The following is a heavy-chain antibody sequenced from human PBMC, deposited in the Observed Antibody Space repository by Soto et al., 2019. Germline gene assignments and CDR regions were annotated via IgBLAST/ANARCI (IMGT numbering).Heavy chain of an antibody. J-gene: IGHJ4*02. Sequence: QVQVVQSGGEVKKPGASVKVSCKASGYTFTTYDISWVRQAPGQGLEWMGWISPYNGNTNYAQKVQGRVTMTQDTSTSTAYMELRSLRSDDTAVYYCARPQYGDTFARFDYWGQGTLVTVPS. CDR1: GYTFTTYD. V-gene: IGHV1-18*01. CDR2: ISPYNGNT. D-gene: IGHD4-17*01. CDR3: ARPQYGDTFARFDY.